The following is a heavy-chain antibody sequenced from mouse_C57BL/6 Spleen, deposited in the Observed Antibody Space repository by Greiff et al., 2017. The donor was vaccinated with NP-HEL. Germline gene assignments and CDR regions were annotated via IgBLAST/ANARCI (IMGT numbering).Heavy chain of an antibody. V-gene: IGHV3-6*01. CDR1: GYSITSGYY. J-gene: IGHJ2*01. CDR3: ARDYYGSSVDY. Sequence: EVKLMESGPGLVKPSQSLSLTCSVTGYSITSGYYWNWIRQFPGNKLEWMGYISYDGSNNYNPSLKNRISITRDTSKNQFFLKLNSVTTEDTATYYCARDYYGSSVDYWGQGTTLTVSS. D-gene: IGHD1-1*01. CDR2: ISYDGSN.